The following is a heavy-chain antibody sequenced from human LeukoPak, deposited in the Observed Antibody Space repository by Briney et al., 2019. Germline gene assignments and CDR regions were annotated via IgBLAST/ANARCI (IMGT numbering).Heavy chain of an antibody. CDR2: IYSSGAT. V-gene: IGHV4-4*07. Sequence: PSETLCLTCTASGGSIDSYYWSWMRQPAGKGLEWIGRIYSSGATNYDPSLKSRVTISMDKSKNQFSLKLTSVTAADTAVYYCARDRWPAAMGGYYYYYMDVWGKGTTVTVSS. D-gene: IGHD2-2*01. CDR1: GGSIDSYY. CDR3: ARDRWPAAMGGYYYYYMDV. J-gene: IGHJ6*03.